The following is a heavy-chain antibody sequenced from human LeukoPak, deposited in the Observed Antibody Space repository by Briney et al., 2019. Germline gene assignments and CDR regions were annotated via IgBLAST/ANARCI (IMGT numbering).Heavy chain of an antibody. CDR1: GFTFSSYA. CDR3: AKVAFRFGEFEYYFDY. J-gene: IGHJ4*02. V-gene: IGHV3-23*01. CDR2: ISGSGGST. D-gene: IGHD3-10*01. Sequence: GESLRLSCAASGFTFSSYAMSWVRQAPGKGLEWVSAISGSGGSTYYADSVKGRFTISRDNSKNTLYLQMNSLRAEDTAVYYCAKVAFRFGEFEYYFDYWGQGTLVTVSS.